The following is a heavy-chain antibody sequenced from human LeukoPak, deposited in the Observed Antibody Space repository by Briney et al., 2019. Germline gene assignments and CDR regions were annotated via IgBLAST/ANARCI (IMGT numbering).Heavy chain of an antibody. Sequence: GASVKVSCKASGYTFTSYGISWVRQAPGQGLEWMGWISAYNGNTNYAQKLQGRVTMTTDTSTSTAYMELRSLRSDDTAVYYCVREEDSSSWYPARVYMDVWGKGTTVTVSS. CDR2: ISAYNGNT. CDR1: GYTFTSYG. J-gene: IGHJ6*03. CDR3: VREEDSSSWYPARVYMDV. V-gene: IGHV1-18*01. D-gene: IGHD6-13*01.